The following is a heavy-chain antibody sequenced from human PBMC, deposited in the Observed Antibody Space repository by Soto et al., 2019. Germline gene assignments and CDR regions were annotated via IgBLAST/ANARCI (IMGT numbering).Heavy chain of an antibody. CDR3: ARRAAAGLTLDGNGRDV. V-gene: IGHV1-69*12. CDR2: IIPIFGTA. CDR1: GGTFSSYA. Sequence: QVQLVQSGAEVKKPGSSVKVSCKASGGTFSSYAISWVRQAPGQGLEWMGGIIPIFGTANYAQKFQGRVTITADGSTCTAYVALGSLRSEEPAVYSCARRAAAGLTLDGNGRDVGGQGTTVAVSS. J-gene: IGHJ6*02. D-gene: IGHD6-13*01.